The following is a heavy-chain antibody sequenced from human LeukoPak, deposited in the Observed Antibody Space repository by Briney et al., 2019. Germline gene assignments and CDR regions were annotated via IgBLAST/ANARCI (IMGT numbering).Heavy chain of an antibody. J-gene: IGHJ4*02. V-gene: IGHV1-46*01. Sequence: ASVKVSCKASGYTFTSYYMHWVRQAPGQGLEWMGIINPSGGSTSYAQKFQGRVTMTRDTSTSTVYMELSSLRSEDTAVYYCATDHRPLTYYYDSSGYSYWGQGTLVTVCS. D-gene: IGHD3-22*01. CDR2: INPSGGST. CDR3: ATDHRPLTYYYDSSGYSY. CDR1: GYTFTSYY.